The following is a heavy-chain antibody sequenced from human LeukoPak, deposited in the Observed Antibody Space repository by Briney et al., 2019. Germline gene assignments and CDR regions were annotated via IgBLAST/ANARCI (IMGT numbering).Heavy chain of an antibody. V-gene: IGHV1-18*01. CDR2: ISAYNGNT. CDR1: GYTFTSYG. CDR3: ARDRYCSGGSCYSYLNY. D-gene: IGHD2-15*01. Sequence: ASVRVSCKASGYTFTSYGISWVRQAPGQGLEWMGWISAYNGNTNYAQKFQGRVTMTRDTSTSTVYMELSSLRSEDTAVYYCARDRYCSGGSCYSYLNYWGQGTLVTVSS. J-gene: IGHJ4*02.